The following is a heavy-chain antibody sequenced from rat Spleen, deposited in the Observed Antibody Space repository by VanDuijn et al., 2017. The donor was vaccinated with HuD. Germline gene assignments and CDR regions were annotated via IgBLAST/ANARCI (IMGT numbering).Heavy chain of an antibody. CDR3: ARPDGYTYVMDA. D-gene: IGHD1-4*01. CDR2: ISPSGGST. J-gene: IGHJ4*01. CDR1: GFTFSNYG. Sequence: EVQLVESGGGLVQPGRSLKLSCAASGFTFSNYGMHWIRQAPTKGLEWVASISPSGGSTYYRDSVKGRFTISRDNAKSTLYLQMNSLRSEDTATYYCARPDGYTYVMDAWGQGASVTVSS. V-gene: IGHV5-19*01.